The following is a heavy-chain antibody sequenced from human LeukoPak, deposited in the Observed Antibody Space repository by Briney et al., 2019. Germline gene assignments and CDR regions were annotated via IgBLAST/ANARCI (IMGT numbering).Heavy chain of an antibody. J-gene: IGHJ3*02. CDR1: GFTFSSHG. CDR3: AKVKPFFDAFDI. Sequence: GGSLRLSCVASGFTFSSHGMHWVRQAPGKGLEWVAGIWYDGSNEYYAESVKGRFTISRDNSKNTLYLQMNSLRAEDTAVYYCAKVKPFFDAFDIWGQGTMVTVSS. CDR2: IWYDGSNE. V-gene: IGHV3-33*06.